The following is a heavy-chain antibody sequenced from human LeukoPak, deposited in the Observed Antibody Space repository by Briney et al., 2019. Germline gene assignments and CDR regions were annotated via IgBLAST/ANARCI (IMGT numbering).Heavy chain of an antibody. CDR3: ANLGPPGRDHYLES. CDR2: INQVGSSK. V-gene: IGHV3-7*01. J-gene: IGHJ4*02. CDR1: GFTFTTYW. Sequence: GGSLRLSCAASGFTFTTYWMGWVRQAPGKGPGWVANINQVGSSKYFVDSVKGRFIISRDNAKNSLYLRMNSLRDEDTAVYYCANLGPPGRDHYLESWGQGTLVTVSS. D-gene: IGHD5-24*01.